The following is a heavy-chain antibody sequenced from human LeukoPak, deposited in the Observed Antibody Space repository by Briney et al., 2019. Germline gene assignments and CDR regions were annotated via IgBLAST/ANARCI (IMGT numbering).Heavy chain of an antibody. V-gene: IGHV3-15*01. Sequence: GGSLRLSCAASGFTFSNAWMSWVRQAPVKGLEWVGRIKSKTDGGTTDYAAPVKGRFTISRDDSKNTLYLQMNSLKTEDTAVYYCTTASGWYGARWFDPWGQGTLVTVSS. J-gene: IGHJ5*02. CDR3: TTASGWYGARWFDP. D-gene: IGHD6-19*01. CDR1: GFTFSNAW. CDR2: IKSKTDGGTT.